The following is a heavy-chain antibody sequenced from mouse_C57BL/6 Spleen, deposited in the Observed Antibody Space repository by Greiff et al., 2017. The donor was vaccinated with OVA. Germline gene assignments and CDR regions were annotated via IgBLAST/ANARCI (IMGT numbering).Heavy chain of an antibody. J-gene: IGHJ2*01. Sequence: QVQLQQSGAELAKPGASVKLSCKASGYTFTSYWMHWVKQRPGQGLEWIGYINPSSGYTKYNQKFKDKATLTADKSSSTAYMQLSSLTDAESAVYACAEGGTSRWGFDDWGQGTTLTVSS. D-gene: IGHD1-1*02. CDR1: GYTFTSYW. CDR2: INPSSGYT. V-gene: IGHV1-7*01. CDR3: AEGGTSRWGFDD.